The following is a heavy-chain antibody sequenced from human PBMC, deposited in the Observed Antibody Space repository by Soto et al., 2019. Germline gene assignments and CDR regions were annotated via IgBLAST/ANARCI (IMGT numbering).Heavy chain of an antibody. V-gene: IGHV4-61*01. J-gene: IGHJ4*02. D-gene: IGHD2-2*01. CDR1: GGSVSIANSY. CDR2: VHFSGTI. CDR3: AKGHDAAKVHY. Sequence: QVQLQESGPGLVKPSETLSLSCTVPGGSVSIANSYWTWLRQPPGKGLESIGFVHFSGTIYYSPSLASRATISVDTSRNQFSLSLASVTPADTAVYYCAKGHDAAKVHYWGPGILVSVSS.